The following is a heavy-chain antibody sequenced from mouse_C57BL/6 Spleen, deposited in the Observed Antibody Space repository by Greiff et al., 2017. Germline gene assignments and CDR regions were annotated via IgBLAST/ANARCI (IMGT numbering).Heavy chain of an antibody. Sequence: VQLQQSGPELVKPGASVKISCKASGYTFTDYYMNWVKQSHGKSLEWIGDINPNNGGTSYNQKFKGKATLTVDKSSSTAYMELRSLTSEDSAVYYCARGGAYSSGTFAYWGQGTLVTVSA. J-gene: IGHJ3*01. CDR3: ARGGAYSSGTFAY. CDR2: INPNNGGT. CDR1: GYTFTDYY. D-gene: IGHD3-2*02. V-gene: IGHV1-26*01.